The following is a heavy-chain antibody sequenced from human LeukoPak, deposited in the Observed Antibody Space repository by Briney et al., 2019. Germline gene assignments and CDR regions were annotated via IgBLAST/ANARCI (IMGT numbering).Heavy chain of an antibody. CDR3: ARGRGVVPAALPFYFDY. J-gene: IGHJ4*02. CDR2: INHSGST. Sequence: SETLSLTCTVSGGSISSYYLSWIRPPPGEGLEWIGEINHSGSTNYNPSLKSRVTISVDTSKNQFSLKLSSVTAADTAVYYCARGRGVVPAALPFYFDYWGQGTLVTVSS. D-gene: IGHD2-2*02. V-gene: IGHV4-34*01. CDR1: GGSISSYY.